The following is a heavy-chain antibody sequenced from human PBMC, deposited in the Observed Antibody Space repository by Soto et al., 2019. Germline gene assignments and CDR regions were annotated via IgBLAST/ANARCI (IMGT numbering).Heavy chain of an antibody. CDR2: IYYSGST. V-gene: IGHV4-30-4*01. D-gene: IGHD2-15*01. J-gene: IGHJ4*02. Sequence: QVQLQESGPGLVKPSQTLSLTCPVSVGSISSGAYYWSWIRQPPGKGLEWIGYIYYSGSTYYNPTLKSRVTISVDTSKNQFSLKLSSVTAADTAVYYCDRARGARYFDYWGQGTLVTVSS. CDR3: DRARGARYFDY. CDR1: VGSISSGAYY.